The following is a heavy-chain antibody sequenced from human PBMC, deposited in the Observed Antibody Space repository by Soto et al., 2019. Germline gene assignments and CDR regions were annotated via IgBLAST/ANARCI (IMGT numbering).Heavy chain of an antibody. D-gene: IGHD3-9*01. CDR3: ARSDYDILTQGYDY. CDR2: IIPIFGTA. CDR1: GGTFSSYA. J-gene: IGHJ4*02. Sequence: ASVKVSCKASGGTFSSYAISWVRQAPGQGLEWMGGIIPIFGTANYAQKFQGRVTITADESTSTAYMELSSLRSEDTAVYCCARSDYDILTQGYDYWGQGTLVTVPQ. V-gene: IGHV1-69*13.